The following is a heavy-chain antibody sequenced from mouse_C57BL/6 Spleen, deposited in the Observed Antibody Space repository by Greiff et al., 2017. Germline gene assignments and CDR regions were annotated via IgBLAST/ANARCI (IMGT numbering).Heavy chain of an antibody. CDR1: GYTFTSYW. D-gene: IGHD1-1*01. J-gene: IGHJ1*03. V-gene: IGHV1-64*01. Sequence: QVQLQQPGAELVKPGASVKLSCKASGYTFTSYWMHWVKQRPGQGLEWIGMIHPNSGSTNYNEKFKSKATLTVDKSSSTAYMQLSSLTSEDSAVYYFRVTTVVGDWYFDVWGTGTTVTVSS. CDR2: IHPNSGST. CDR3: RVTTVVGDWYFDV.